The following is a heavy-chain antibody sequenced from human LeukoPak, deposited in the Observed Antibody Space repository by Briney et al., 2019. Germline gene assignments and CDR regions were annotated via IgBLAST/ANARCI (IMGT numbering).Heavy chain of an antibody. V-gene: IGHV4-59*01. CDR3: ARAPGGSYPFFDY. Sequence: SETLSLTCAVSGGSISSYYWSWIRQPPGKGLEWIGYIYYSGSTNYNPSLKSRVTISVDTSKNQFSLKLSSVTAADTAVYYCARAPGGSYPFFDYWGQGTLVTVSS. CDR2: IYYSGST. D-gene: IGHD1-26*01. J-gene: IGHJ4*02. CDR1: GGSISSYY.